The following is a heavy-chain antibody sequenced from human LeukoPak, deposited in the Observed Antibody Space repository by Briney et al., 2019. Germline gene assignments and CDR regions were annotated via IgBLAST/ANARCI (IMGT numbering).Heavy chain of an antibody. CDR1: GYSISSGYY. CDR2: IYHSGST. J-gene: IGHJ4*02. CDR3: AREGAYSDRGAEY. D-gene: IGHD1-26*01. Sequence: SETLSLTCAVSGYSISSGYYWGWIRQPPGKGLEWIGSIYHSGSTYYNPSLKSRVTISVDTSKNQFSLKLSSVTAADTAVYYCAREGAYSDRGAEYWGQGTLVTVSS. V-gene: IGHV4-38-2*02.